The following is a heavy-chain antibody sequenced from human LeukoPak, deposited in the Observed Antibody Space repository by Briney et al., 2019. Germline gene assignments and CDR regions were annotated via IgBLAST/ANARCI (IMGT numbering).Heavy chain of an antibody. CDR2: IYHSGST. D-gene: IGHD6-19*01. J-gene: IGHJ3*02. CDR1: GGSISSSNW. Sequence: SGTLSLTCAVSGGSISSSNWWSWVRQPPGKGLEWIGEIYHSGSTNYNASLKSRVTISVDKPKNQFSLKLSSVTAADTAVYYCARHLIALGQWLGFDAFDIWGQGTMVTVSS. CDR3: ARHLIALGQWLGFDAFDI. V-gene: IGHV4-4*02.